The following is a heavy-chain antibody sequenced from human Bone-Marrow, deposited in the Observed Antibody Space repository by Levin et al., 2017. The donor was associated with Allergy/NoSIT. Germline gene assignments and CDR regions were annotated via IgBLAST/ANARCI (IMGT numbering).Heavy chain of an antibody. J-gene: IGHJ4*02. D-gene: IGHD1-26*01. CDR3: AKISGSHYGSSGGNADY. CDR2: VSYDGNTA. Sequence: GGSLRLSCAVSGFAWHTAIHWVRQAPGKGLEWVAVVSYDGNTAYYADSVQGRFTISRDNRKNTVYLQMNSLGAEDTALYYCAKISGSHYGSSGGNADYWGQGTLVTVSS. V-gene: IGHV3-30*18. CDR1: GFAWHTA.